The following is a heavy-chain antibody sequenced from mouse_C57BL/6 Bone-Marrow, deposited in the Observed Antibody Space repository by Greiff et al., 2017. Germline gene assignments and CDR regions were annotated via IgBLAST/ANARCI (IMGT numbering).Heavy chain of an antibody. J-gene: IGHJ1*03. V-gene: IGHV2-9-1*01. CDR1: GFSLTSYA. D-gene: IGHD2-4*01. CDR3: ASQYYYDRARWYFDV. CDR2: IWTGGGT. Sequence: VKLMESGPGLVAPSQSLSITCTVSGFSLTSYAISWVRQPPGKGLEWLGVIWTGGGTNYYSAPKSRLSISKDNSKSQVFLKKNSLQTDDTTRFYCASQYYYDRARWYFDVWGTGTTVTVSS.